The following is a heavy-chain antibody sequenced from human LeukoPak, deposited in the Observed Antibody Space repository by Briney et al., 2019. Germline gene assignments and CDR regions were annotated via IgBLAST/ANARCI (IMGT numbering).Heavy chain of an antibody. J-gene: IGHJ4*02. Sequence: GASVKVSCKASGYTFTSYGISWVRQAPGQGLEWMGWISAYNGNTNYAQKLQGRVTMTTDTSTSTAYMELRSLRSDDTAVYYCARGNSIVVLVAATEDYFDYWGQGTLVTVSS. CDR2: ISAYNGNT. V-gene: IGHV1-18*01. D-gene: IGHD2-15*01. CDR1: GYTFTSYG. CDR3: ARGNSIVVLVAATEDYFDY.